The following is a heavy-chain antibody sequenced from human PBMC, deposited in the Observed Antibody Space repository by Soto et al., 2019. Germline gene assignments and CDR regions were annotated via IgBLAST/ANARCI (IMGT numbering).Heavy chain of an antibody. CDR3: ARAGYCGGGSCVTRSSPKFYGMDV. CDR2: IYYSGST. V-gene: IGHV4-30-4*01. Sequence: SETLSLTCTFSVGSISSGGYYWSWIRQPPGKGLEWIGYIYYSGSTYYNPSLKSRVTISVDTSKNQFSLQLSSVTAADTAVYYCARAGYCGGGSCVTRSSPKFYGMDVWGQGTTVTVSS. J-gene: IGHJ6*02. CDR1: VGSISSGGYY. D-gene: IGHD2-15*01.